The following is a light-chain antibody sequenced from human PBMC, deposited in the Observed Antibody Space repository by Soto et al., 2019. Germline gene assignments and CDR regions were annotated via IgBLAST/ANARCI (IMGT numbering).Light chain of an antibody. J-gene: IGKJ1*01. CDR3: LQDYNYPWT. CDR2: AAS. CDR1: QGIGND. V-gene: IGKV1-6*01. Sequence: AIQMTQSPSSLSASVGDRVTITCRASQGIGNDLGWYQQKPGKAPKLLIYAASNLQSGVPSRFSGSGSGTDFTLTISSLQPEDFETYYCLQDYNYPWTFGQGTKVDIX.